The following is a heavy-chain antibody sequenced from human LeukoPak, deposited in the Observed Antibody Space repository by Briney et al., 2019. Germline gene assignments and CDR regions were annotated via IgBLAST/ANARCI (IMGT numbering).Heavy chain of an antibody. Sequence: GGSLRLSCAASGFSVSSNYMSWVRQAPGKGLEWISVLYSGGSTNYADSAKGRFTTSRDDSKNTLFLQMNNLRAEGTAVYFCARETSAFWGQGTLVTVSS. CDR2: LYSGGST. CDR1: GFSVSSNY. CDR3: ARETSAF. J-gene: IGHJ4*02. V-gene: IGHV3-53*01.